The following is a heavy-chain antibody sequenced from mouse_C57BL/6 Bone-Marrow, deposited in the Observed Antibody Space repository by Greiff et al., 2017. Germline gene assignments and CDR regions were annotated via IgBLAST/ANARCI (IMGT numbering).Heavy chain of an antibody. CDR3: AIDYYNASSRYAMDY. CDR2: LSSGGSYT. V-gene: IGHV5-6*01. J-gene: IGHJ4*01. Sequence: EVKLVESGGDLVKPGGSLKLSCAASGFTFSSYGMSWVRQTPDQRLEWVATLSSGGSYTYYPDSVKGRFTISRDTATNTLSLQMGSLKSEDTSMYYCAIDYYNASSRYAMDYWGQGTSVTVSS. CDR1: GFTFSSYG. D-gene: IGHD1-1*01.